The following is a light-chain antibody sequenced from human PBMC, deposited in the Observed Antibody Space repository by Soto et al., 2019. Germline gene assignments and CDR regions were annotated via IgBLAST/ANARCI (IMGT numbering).Light chain of an antibody. CDR2: QDS. V-gene: IGLV3-1*01. J-gene: IGLJ1*01. Sequence: SSELTQPPSVSVSPGQTDSITCSGDKLGDKYACWYQQKPGQSPVLVIYQDSKRPSGIPERFSGSNSGNTATLTISGTQAMDEADYYCQAWDSSTYVFGTRTKLTVL. CDR3: QAWDSSTYV. CDR1: KLGDKY.